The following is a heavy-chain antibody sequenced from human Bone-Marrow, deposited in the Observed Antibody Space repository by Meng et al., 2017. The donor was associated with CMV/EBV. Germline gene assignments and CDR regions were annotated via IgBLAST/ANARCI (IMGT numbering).Heavy chain of an antibody. V-gene: IGHV3-48*03. J-gene: IGHJ4*02. CDR3: ARELPATWDPFDY. CDR1: GCTFSAYE. CDR2: INFGATNI. D-gene: IGHD6-25*01. Sequence: GESLKISCVASGCTFSAYEFDWVRQAPGKGLEWLAHINFGATNIYYADSVKGRFTISRDDAKSSVYLDMTSLRVDDTALYYCARELPATWDPFDYWGRGTLVTVSS.